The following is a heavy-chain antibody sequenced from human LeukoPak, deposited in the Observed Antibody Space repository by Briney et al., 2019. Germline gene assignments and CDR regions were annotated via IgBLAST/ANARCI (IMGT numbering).Heavy chain of an antibody. D-gene: IGHD3-22*01. CDR2: IYYSGST. CDR3: ARGRGVPYYYDSSGYYPADY. Sequence: PSETLSFTCTVSGASISSGDYYWSWIRQPPGKGLECIGHIYYSGSTYYNPSLKSRVTISVDTSKNQFSLKLSSVTAADTAVYYCARGRGVPYYYDSSGYYPADYWGQGTLVTVSS. CDR1: GASISSGDYY. J-gene: IGHJ4*02. V-gene: IGHV4-30-4*01.